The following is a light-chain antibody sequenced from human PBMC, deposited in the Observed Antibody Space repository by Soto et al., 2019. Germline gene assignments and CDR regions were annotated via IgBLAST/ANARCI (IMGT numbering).Light chain of an antibody. CDR2: STN. J-gene: IGLJ3*02. V-gene: IGLV8-61*01. Sequence: HTVVTQEPSISVSPGGTVTLTCGLTSGSVSITSYPSWFQQTPGQAPRTLIYSTNTRSSGVSDRFSGSILGGKAALTITGAQAADESDYYCALYLGGGITVFGGGTQLTVL. CDR1: SGSVSITSY. CDR3: ALYLGGGITV.